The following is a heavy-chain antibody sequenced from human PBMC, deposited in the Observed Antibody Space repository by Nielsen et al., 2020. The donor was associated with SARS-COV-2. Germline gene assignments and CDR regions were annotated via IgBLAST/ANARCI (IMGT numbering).Heavy chain of an antibody. CDR2: ISSSSSYT. CDR1: GFTFSDYY. J-gene: IGHJ4*02. V-gene: IGHV3-11*03. CDR3: ASGTTVPTPFDY. Sequence: GESLKISCAASGFTFSDYYISWIRQAPGKGLEWVSYISSSSSYTNYADSVKGRFTISRDNAKNSLYLQMNSLRAEDTAVYYCASGTTVPTPFDYWGQGTLVTVSS. D-gene: IGHD4-11*01.